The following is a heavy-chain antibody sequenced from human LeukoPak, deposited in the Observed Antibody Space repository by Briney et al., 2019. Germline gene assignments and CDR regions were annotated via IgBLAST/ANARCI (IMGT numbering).Heavy chain of an antibody. J-gene: IGHJ4*02. Sequence: SETLSLTCTVSGGSISSGGYYWSWIRRLPGKGLEWIGYIYYSGSTYYNPSLQSRVTISVDTSQNQFSLKLSSMTAADTAVYYCVRRTEWLQNFDYWGQGTLVTVSS. CDR2: IYYSGST. CDR3: VRRTEWLQNFDY. CDR1: GGSISSGGYY. D-gene: IGHD5-24*01. V-gene: IGHV4-31*03.